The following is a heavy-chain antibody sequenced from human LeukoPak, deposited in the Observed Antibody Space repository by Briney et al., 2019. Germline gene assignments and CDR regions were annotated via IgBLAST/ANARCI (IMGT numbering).Heavy chain of an antibody. CDR1: GFTFDDYT. V-gene: IGHV3-43*01. Sequence: GGSLRLSCAASGFTFDDYTMHWVRQAPGKGLEWVSLISWDGGSTYYADSVKGRFTISRDNSKNSLYLQMNSLRTEDTALYYCAKDLTMVRGVRYYYYGMDVWGQGTTVTVSS. CDR2: ISWDGGST. J-gene: IGHJ6*02. CDR3: AKDLTMVRGVRYYYYGMDV. D-gene: IGHD3-10*01.